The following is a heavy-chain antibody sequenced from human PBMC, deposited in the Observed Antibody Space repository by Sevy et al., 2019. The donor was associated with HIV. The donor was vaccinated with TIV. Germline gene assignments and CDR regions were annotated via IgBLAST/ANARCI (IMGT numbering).Heavy chain of an antibody. J-gene: IGHJ4*02. D-gene: IGHD6-19*01. CDR3: AGPILTYNNGWSYYDY. V-gene: IGHV4-39*01. Sequence: SETLSLTCTVCGASISSSGYYWGWIRQPPGKGLEWIASINYNGITFYNQSLKSRITISADTSKNQFSLDLNSVTAADTAIYYCAGPILTYNNGWSYYDYWGQGTVVTVSS. CDR1: GASISSSGYY. CDR2: INYNGIT.